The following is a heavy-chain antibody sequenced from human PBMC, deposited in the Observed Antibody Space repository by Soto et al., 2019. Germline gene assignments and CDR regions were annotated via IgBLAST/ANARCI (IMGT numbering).Heavy chain of an antibody. CDR2: IYYSGST. Sequence: SETLALTWTVSGGSISSYYWSWIRQPPGKGLEWIGHIYYSGSTYYNPSLKSRVTISVDTSKNQFSLKLSSVTAADTAVYYCAGQPTAGSYYDLGSYYYYYAMDVWGQGTTVTVSS. J-gene: IGHJ6*02. V-gene: IGHV4-59*08. CDR3: AGQPTAGSYYDLGSYYYYYAMDV. D-gene: IGHD3-10*01. CDR1: GGSISSYY.